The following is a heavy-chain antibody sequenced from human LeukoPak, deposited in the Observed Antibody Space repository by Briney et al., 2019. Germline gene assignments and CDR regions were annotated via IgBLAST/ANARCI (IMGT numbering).Heavy chain of an antibody. CDR1: GFTFSSYS. CDR3: ARTAFEWSQVGGNWFDP. CDR2: ISSSGSNI. J-gene: IGHJ5*02. Sequence: GGSLRLSCAASGFTFSSYSLNWLRQAPGKGLEWISYISSSGSNIDYADSVKGRFTISRDNGKNSLFLQMNSLRVEDTAVYYCARTAFEWSQVGGNWFDPWGQGTLVTVSS. V-gene: IGHV3-48*03. D-gene: IGHD3-9*01.